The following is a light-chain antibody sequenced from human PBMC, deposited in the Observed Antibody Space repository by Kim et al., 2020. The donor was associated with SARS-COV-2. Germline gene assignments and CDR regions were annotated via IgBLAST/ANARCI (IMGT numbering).Light chain of an antibody. V-gene: IGKV3-20*01. J-gene: IGKJ1*01. Sequence: EIVLTQSPGTLSLSPGERATLSCRSNQVVYSNHLTWYQQKPGQAPRLLIYGATNRPTGIPDRFSGRGARSDFSLIISRLEPEDFAVYYCQLNGPSPGTFGQGTKVDIK. CDR2: GAT. CDR1: QVVYSNH. CDR3: QLNGPSPGT.